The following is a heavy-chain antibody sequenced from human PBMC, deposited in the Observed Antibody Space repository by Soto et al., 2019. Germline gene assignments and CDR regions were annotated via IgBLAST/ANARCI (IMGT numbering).Heavy chain of an antibody. D-gene: IGHD6-19*01. CDR2: ISSSSSTI. Sequence: GGSLRLSCAASGFTFSSYSMNWVRQAPGKGLEWVSYISSSSSTIYYADSVKGRFTISRDNAKNSLYLQMNSLRDEDTAVYYCARDKGSGWLFHDYGMDVWGQGTTVTVSS. CDR1: GFTFSSYS. J-gene: IGHJ6*02. CDR3: ARDKGSGWLFHDYGMDV. V-gene: IGHV3-48*02.